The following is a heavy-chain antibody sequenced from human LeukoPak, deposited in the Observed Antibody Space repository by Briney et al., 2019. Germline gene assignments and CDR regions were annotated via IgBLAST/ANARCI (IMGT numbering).Heavy chain of an antibody. J-gene: IGHJ4*02. D-gene: IGHD6-6*01. CDR3: ARGSPEGSSARFYFDY. CDR2: IYCSGST. Sequence: PSDTLSLTCTVSGGSISSSSYYWGWIRQPPGKGLEWIGSIYCSGSTYYNPSLKSRVTISVDTSKNQFSLKLSSVTAADTAVYYCARGSPEGSSARFYFDYWGQGTLVTVSS. CDR1: GGSISSSSYY. V-gene: IGHV4-39*07.